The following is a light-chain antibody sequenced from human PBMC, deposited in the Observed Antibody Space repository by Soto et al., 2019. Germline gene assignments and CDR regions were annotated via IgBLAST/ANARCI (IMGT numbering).Light chain of an antibody. Sequence: EIVLTQSPATLSVSPGERATLSCRASQSVNQKLGWYQQKPGQAPRLLIYVASYRATGIPARFSGSGSGTEYTLNISNLQAEDFAVYYSQQFNNWPHTFGQGTRLE. V-gene: IGKV3-15*01. J-gene: IGKJ5*01. CDR2: VAS. CDR1: QSVNQK. CDR3: QQFNNWPHT.